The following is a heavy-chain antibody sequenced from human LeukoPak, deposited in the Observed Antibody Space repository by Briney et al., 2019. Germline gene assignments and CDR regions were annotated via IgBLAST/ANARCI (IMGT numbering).Heavy chain of an antibody. D-gene: IGHD3-3*01. Sequence: SETLSLTCTASGGSISSGSYYWSWIRQPAGKGLEWIGRIYTSGSTNYNPSLKSRVTISVDTPKNQFSLKLSSVTAADTAVYYCARVGYDFWSGSHYYYYYMDVWGKGTTVTVSS. J-gene: IGHJ6*03. CDR2: IYTSGST. CDR1: GGSISSGSYY. V-gene: IGHV4-61*02. CDR3: ARVGYDFWSGSHYYYYYMDV.